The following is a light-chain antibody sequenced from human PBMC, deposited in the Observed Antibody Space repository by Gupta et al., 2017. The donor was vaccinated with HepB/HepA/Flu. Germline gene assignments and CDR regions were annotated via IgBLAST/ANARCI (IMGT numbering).Light chain of an antibody. Sequence: DIQITQSPSSLSASVGDRVTITCRASQSISSYLNWYQQKPGKAPELLIYAASTLQTGVPSRFSGSGSAADFTLTVSMRHPEDFVTYYCQESYDTPSSFGRGTKVEIK. CDR1: QSISSY. CDR3: QESYDTPSS. CDR2: AAS. V-gene: IGKV1-39*01. J-gene: IGKJ4*01.